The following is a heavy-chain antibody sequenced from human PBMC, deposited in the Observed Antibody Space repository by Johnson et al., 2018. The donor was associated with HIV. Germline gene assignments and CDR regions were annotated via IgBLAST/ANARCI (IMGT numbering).Heavy chain of an antibody. CDR1: GFTVSSNY. Sequence: VQLVESGGGVVQPGRSLRLSCAAYGFTVSSNYMSWVRQAPGTGLEWVSVIYSGGSTYNADSVKGRFTISRDNSKNTLYLQMNSLRAEDTALYYCARDSTPWGGDHVGYAFDIWGRGTMVTVSS. CDR2: IYSGGST. D-gene: IGHD4-17*01. CDR3: ARDSTPWGGDHVGYAFDI. J-gene: IGHJ3*02. V-gene: IGHV3-66*01.